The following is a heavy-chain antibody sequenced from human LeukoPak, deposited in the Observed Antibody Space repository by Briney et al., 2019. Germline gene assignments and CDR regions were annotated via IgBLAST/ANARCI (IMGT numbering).Heavy chain of an antibody. CDR2: IYHSGST. J-gene: IGHJ5*02. V-gene: IGHV4-39*07. CDR3: ARLWGVTMVRGVIITGWFDP. CDR1: GGSISSGSYY. D-gene: IGHD3-10*01. Sequence: PSETLSLTCTVSGGSISSGSYYWSWIRQPPGKGLEWIGSIYHSGSTYYNPSLKSRVTISVDTSKNQFSLKLSSVTAADTAVYYCARLWGVTMVRGVIITGWFDPWGQGTLVTVSS.